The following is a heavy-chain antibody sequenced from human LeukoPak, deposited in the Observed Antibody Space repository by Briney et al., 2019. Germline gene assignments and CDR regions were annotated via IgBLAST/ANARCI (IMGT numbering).Heavy chain of an antibody. CDR1: GGTFSSYA. CDR2: IIPILGIA. J-gene: IGHJ6*02. CDR3: ARGRLYDYVLYGMDV. D-gene: IGHD3-16*01. Sequence: GASVKVSCKASGGTFSSYAISWVRQAPGQGLEWMGRIIPILGIANYAQKFQGRVTITADKSTSTAYMELSSLRSEDTAVYYCARGRLYDYVLYGMDVWGQGTTVTVSS. V-gene: IGHV1-69*04.